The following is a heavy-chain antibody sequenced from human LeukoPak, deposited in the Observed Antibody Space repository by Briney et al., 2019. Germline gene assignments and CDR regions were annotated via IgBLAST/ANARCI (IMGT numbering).Heavy chain of an antibody. D-gene: IGHD3-10*01. J-gene: IGHJ4*02. Sequence: ASVKVSCKASGYTFTSYDINWVRQATGQGLEWMGWMNPNSGNTGYAQNFQGRVTMTSNTSISTAYMELSSLVSEDTAICYCARGGRYYSGSYEVDFWGPGTLVTISS. CDR2: MNPNSGNT. CDR3: ARGGRYYSGSYEVDF. V-gene: IGHV1-8*01. CDR1: GYTFTSYD.